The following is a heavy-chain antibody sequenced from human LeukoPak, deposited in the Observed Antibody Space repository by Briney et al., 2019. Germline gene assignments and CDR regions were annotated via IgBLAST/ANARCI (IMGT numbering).Heavy chain of an antibody. V-gene: IGHV3-7*01. J-gene: IGHJ3*02. CDR1: GFFFSNYW. Sequence: GSLRLSCAASGFFFSNYWMSWVRQAQGKGLEWVANINLDGNGRFYVDSVKGRFTISRDNNKKSVYLQMNSLRAEDTAVYYCARDTDDFQGLDIWGQGTRVTVSS. D-gene: IGHD3-3*01. CDR3: ARDTDDFQGLDI. CDR2: INLDGNGR.